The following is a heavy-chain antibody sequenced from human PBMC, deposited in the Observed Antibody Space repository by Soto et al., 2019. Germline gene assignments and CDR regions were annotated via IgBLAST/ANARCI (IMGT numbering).Heavy chain of an antibody. J-gene: IGHJ6*02. Sequence: QVQLVESGGGVVQPGRSLRLSCAASGFTFSSYAMHWVRPAPGKGLEWVAVISYDGSNKYYADSVKGRFTISRDNSKNTMYLQMKSLRAEDTAFYYCARDRSRIYYGMEFWGQGTTVTVSS. CDR3: ARDRSRIYYGMEF. CDR1: GFTFSSYA. V-gene: IGHV3-30-3*01. CDR2: ISYDGSNK.